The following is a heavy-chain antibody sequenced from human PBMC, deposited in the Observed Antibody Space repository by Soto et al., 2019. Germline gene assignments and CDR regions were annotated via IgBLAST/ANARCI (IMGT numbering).Heavy chain of an antibody. CDR2: IYHSGST. CDR3: AGSLGSSSGHFAP. Sequence: TLSLTCAVSGGSISSGGYSWSWIRQPPGKGLEWIGYIYHSGSTYYNPSLKSRVTISVDRSKNQFSLKLSSVTAADTAMYYCAGSLGSSSGHFAPRGQGTLDIASS. V-gene: IGHV4-30-2*01. CDR1: GGSISSGGYS. J-gene: IGHJ5*02. D-gene: IGHD6-6*01.